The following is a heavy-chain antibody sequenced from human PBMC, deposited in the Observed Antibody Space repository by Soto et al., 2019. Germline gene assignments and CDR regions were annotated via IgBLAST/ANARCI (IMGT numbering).Heavy chain of an antibody. J-gene: IGHJ5*02. V-gene: IGHV1-46*01. CDR2: INPSGGST. CDR3: ARDNKVLIWVGELFVRSFEAFEP. Sequence: GASVKVSCKASGYTFTSYYMHWLRQAPGQGLELMGIINPSGGSTSYAQKFQGRVTMTRDTSTRTVYMELSSLRSEDTGVYYCARDNKVLIWVGELFVRSFEAFEPWGEGTLVTVSS. CDR1: GYTFTSYY. D-gene: IGHD3-10*01.